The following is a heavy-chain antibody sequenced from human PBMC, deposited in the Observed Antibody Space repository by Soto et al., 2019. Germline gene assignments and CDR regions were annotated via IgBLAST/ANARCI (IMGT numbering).Heavy chain of an antibody. Sequence: DVKLVESGGGLLQPGDSLRLSCEVSGFTFSMYSMSWVRQSPGKGLEWVAKIPQDGVDGHYADSVKGRFIISRDNGKNSLHLQLNNLRAEDTAVYYCARDHLILPAHDFFYGSDVWGRGATVTVSS. CDR3: ARDHLILPAHDFFYGSDV. D-gene: IGHD2-21*02. J-gene: IGHJ6*02. V-gene: IGHV3-7*03. CDR2: IPQDGVDG. CDR1: GFTFSMYS.